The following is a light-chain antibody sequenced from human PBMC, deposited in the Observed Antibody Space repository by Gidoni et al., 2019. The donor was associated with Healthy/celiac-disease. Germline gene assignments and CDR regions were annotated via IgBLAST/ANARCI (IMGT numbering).Light chain of an antibody. Sequence: EIVLTQSPATLSLSPGDRATLSCRASQSVSSSYLAWYQQKPGQAPRLLIYGASSRATGIPDRFSGSGSGTDFTLTISRLEPEDFAVYYCQQYGSSPGYTFGQGTKLEIK. V-gene: IGKV3-20*01. CDR3: QQYGSSPGYT. CDR2: GAS. CDR1: QSVSSSY. J-gene: IGKJ2*01.